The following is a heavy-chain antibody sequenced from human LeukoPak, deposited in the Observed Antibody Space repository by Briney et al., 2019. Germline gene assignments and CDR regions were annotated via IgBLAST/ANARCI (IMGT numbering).Heavy chain of an antibody. CDR2: IIPIFGTA. J-gene: IGHJ4*02. CDR3: ARAWVDIVATILKQGGEGWENYFDY. D-gene: IGHD5-12*01. CDR1: GGTFSSYA. Sequence: SVKVSCKASGGTFSSYAISWVRQAPGQGLEWMGGIIPIFGTANYAQKFQGRVTITADKSTSTAYMELGSLRSEDTAVYYCARAWVDIVATILKQGGEGWENYFDYWGQGTLATVSS. V-gene: IGHV1-69*06.